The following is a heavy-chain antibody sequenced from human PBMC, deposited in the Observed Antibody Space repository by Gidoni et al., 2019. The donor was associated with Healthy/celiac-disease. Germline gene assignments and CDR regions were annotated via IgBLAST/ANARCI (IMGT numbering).Heavy chain of an antibody. Sequence: QVQLQESGPGLVKPSGTLSLTCAVSGGSISSSNWWSWVRQPPGKGLEWIGESDPSGSTNYNPSLKSRVTISVDKSKNQFSLKLSSVTAADTAVYYCARDQRYSSGWYTQDAFDIWGQGTMVTVSS. J-gene: IGHJ3*02. V-gene: IGHV4-4*02. D-gene: IGHD6-19*01. CDR3: ARDQRYSSGWYTQDAFDI. CDR1: GGSISSSNW. CDR2: SDPSGST.